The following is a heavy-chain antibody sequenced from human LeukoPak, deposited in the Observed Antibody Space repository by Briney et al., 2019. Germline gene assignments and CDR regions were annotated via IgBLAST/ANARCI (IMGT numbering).Heavy chain of an antibody. J-gene: IGHJ4*01. CDR1: GFIFSGFG. D-gene: IGHD1-26*01. Sequence: GRSLRLSCAASGFIFSGFGMHWVRQAPGKGLEWVSAIWYDGSQTFSADSVKGRFIISRDNSRNTLYLQMNSLRVEDTAVYYCAKDAHSGSYFDYWGQGILVTVSS. CDR2: IWYDGSQT. V-gene: IGHV3-33*06. CDR3: AKDAHSGSYFDY.